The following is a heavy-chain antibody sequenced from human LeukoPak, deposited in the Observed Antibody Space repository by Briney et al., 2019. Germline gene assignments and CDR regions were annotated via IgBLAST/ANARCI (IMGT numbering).Heavy chain of an antibody. Sequence: PSETLSLTCTVSGGSISSYYWSWIRQPPGKGLEWIGYIYYSGSTNYNPSLKSRVTISVDTSKNQFSLKLISVTTADTAVYYCARVQDQFRELPPNAVDIWGQGTMVTVSS. J-gene: IGHJ3*02. V-gene: IGHV4-59*01. CDR1: GGSISSYY. CDR2: IYYSGST. CDR3: ARVQDQFRELPPNAVDI. D-gene: IGHD3-10*01.